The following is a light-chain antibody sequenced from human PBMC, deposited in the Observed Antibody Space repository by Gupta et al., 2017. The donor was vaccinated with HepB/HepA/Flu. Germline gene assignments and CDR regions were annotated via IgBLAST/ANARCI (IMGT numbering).Light chain of an antibody. Sequence: QTVVTQEPSLTVSPGGTVTLTCASSTGAVTSDYFPNWFQQKPGQAPRAMIYCRSNKHAWTPARFSGSLRGGKAALTLSGVEPEDEDEYHCRLHHSGDWVFGGGTKLTVL. V-gene: IGLV7-43*01. CDR1: TGAVTSDYF. J-gene: IGLJ3*02. CDR3: RLHHSGDWV. CDR2: CRS.